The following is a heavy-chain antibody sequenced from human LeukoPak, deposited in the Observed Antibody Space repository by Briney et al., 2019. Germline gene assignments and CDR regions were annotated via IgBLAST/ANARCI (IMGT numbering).Heavy chain of an antibody. Sequence: GGSLRLSCGASGFTFSSYWMSWVRQAPGKGLEWVANIKQDGSEKYYVDSVKGRFTISRDNAENSVYLQMNSLRAEDTAVYYCARCGSRNYCRDAFGIWGQGTMVAVSS. CDR1: GFTFSSYW. CDR2: IKQDGSEK. V-gene: IGHV3-7*01. D-gene: IGHD1-7*01. J-gene: IGHJ3*02. CDR3: ARCGSRNYCRDAFGI.